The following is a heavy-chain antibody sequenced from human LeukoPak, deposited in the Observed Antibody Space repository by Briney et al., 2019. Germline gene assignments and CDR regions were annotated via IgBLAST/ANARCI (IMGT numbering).Heavy chain of an antibody. J-gene: IGHJ4*02. CDR1: GFTFSHYW. CDR2: INSDGSSR. Sequence: GGSLRLSCAASGFTFSHYWMHWVRRAPGKGLVWVSRINSDGSSRDYADSVKGRFTISRDNAKNTLYLQMNSLRAEDTAVYYCAKRRTNYDILTGDFDYWGQGTLVTVSS. CDR3: AKRRTNYDILTGDFDY. V-gene: IGHV3-74*01. D-gene: IGHD3-9*01.